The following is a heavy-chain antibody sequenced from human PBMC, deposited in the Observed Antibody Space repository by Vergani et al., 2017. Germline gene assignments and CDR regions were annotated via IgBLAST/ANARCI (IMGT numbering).Heavy chain of an antibody. CDR2: ISYDGSNK. CDR3: ARDLGPIGWFDP. Sequence: VQLVESGGGLVQPGGSLRLSCAASGFTFSSYAMHWVRQAPGKGLEWVAVISYDGSNKYYADSVKGRFTISRDNSKNTLYLQMNSLRAEDTAVYYCARDLGPIGWFDPWGQGTLVTVSS. CDR1: GFTFSSYA. V-gene: IGHV3-30-3*01. J-gene: IGHJ5*02.